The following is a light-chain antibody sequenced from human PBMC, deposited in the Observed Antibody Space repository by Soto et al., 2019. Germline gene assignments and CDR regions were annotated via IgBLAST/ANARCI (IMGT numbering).Light chain of an antibody. CDR1: QGISSA. Sequence: AIQLTQSPSSLSASVGDRVTITCRASQGISSALARYQQKPGKAPKLLIYDASSLESGVPSRFSGSGSGTDFTLTISSLQPEDFATYYCQQFNSYPLTFGGGTRWIS. V-gene: IGKV1-13*02. J-gene: IGKJ4*01. CDR2: DAS. CDR3: QQFNSYPLT.